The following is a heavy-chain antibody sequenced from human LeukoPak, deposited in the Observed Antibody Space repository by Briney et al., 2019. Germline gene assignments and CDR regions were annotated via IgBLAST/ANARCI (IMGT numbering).Heavy chain of an antibody. D-gene: IGHD6-19*01. CDR3: ASSGWPTIYYFDY. Sequence: SQTLSLTCTVSGGSISSGGYYWSWIRQPPGKGLEWIGYIYHSGSTYYNPSLKSRVTISVDRAKNQFSLKLSSVTAADTAVYYCASSGWPTIYYFDYWGQGTLVTVSS. V-gene: IGHV4-30-2*01. CDR2: IYHSGST. CDR1: GGSISSGGYY. J-gene: IGHJ4*02.